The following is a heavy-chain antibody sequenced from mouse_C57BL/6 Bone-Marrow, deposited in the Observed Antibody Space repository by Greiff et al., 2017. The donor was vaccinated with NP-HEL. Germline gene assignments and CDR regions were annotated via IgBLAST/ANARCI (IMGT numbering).Heavy chain of an antibody. V-gene: IGHV1-22*01. D-gene: IGHD2-3*01. J-gene: IGHJ4*01. Sequence: VQLQQSGPELVKPGASVKMSCKASGYTFTDYNMHWVKQSHGKSLEWIGYINPNNGGTSYNQKFKGKATLTVNKSSSTAYMELRSLTSEDSAVYYCARFGGYYSYAMDYGGQGTSVTVSS. CDR2: INPNNGGT. CDR3: ARFGGYYSYAMDY. CDR1: GYTFTDYN.